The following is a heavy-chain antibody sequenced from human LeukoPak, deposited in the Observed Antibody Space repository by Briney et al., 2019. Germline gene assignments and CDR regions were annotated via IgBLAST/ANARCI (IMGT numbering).Heavy chain of an antibody. Sequence: GSLRLSCAASGFTFSSYGMHWVRQAPGKRLEWVAFIRYDGSNKYYADSVKGRFTISRDNSKNTLYLQMNSLRAEDTAVYYCAKLGRDGYNFAAFDIWGQGTMVTVSS. CDR1: GFTFSSYG. J-gene: IGHJ3*02. V-gene: IGHV3-30*02. D-gene: IGHD5-24*01. CDR2: IRYDGSNK. CDR3: AKLGRDGYNFAAFDI.